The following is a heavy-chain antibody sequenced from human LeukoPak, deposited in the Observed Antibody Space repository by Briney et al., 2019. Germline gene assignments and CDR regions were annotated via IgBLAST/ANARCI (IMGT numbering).Heavy chain of an antibody. D-gene: IGHD6-19*01. CDR3: DIAVAPYGMDV. V-gene: IGHV3-21*01. CDR1: GFTLSSYS. Sequence: GGSLRLSCAASGFTLSSYSMNWVRQAPGKGLEWVSSISSSSGYIYYADSVKGRFTISRDNAKNSLYLQMNSLRAEDTAVYYCDIAVAPYGMDVWGQGTTVTVSS. J-gene: IGHJ6*02. CDR2: ISSSSGYI.